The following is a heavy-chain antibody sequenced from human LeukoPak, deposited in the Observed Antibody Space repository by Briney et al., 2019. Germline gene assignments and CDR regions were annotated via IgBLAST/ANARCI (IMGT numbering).Heavy chain of an antibody. CDR3: ARDEVAEGYFDY. D-gene: IGHD6-19*01. Sequence: GGSLRLSCAASGFTFSSYNMNWVRQAPGKGLEWVSYISSSSTIYYADSVKGRFTISRDNAKNSLYLQMSSLRAEDTAVYYCARDEVAEGYFDYWGQGTLVTVSS. CDR2: ISSSSTI. CDR1: GFTFSSYN. J-gene: IGHJ4*02. V-gene: IGHV3-48*01.